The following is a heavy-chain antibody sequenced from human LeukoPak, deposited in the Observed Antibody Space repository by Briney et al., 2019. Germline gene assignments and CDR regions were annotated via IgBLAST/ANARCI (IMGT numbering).Heavy chain of an antibody. V-gene: IGHV3-53*01. Sequence: GGSLRLSCAASGLIVSSNYMSWVRQAPGKGLEWVSVIYSGGSTYYTDSVKGRFTISRDNSKNTLYLQMNSLRAEDTAVYYCARYTHSSGFDYWGQGTLVTVSS. CDR3: ARYTHSSGFDY. J-gene: IGHJ4*02. CDR1: GLIVSSNY. CDR2: IYSGGST. D-gene: IGHD6-19*01.